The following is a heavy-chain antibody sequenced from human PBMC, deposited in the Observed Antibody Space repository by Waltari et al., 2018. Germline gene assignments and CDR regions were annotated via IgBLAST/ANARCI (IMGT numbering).Heavy chain of an antibody. D-gene: IGHD1-26*01. V-gene: IGHV1-3*01. Sequence: QVQLVQSGAEVKKPGASVKVSCKASGYTFTSYAMHWVRQAPGQRLEWMGWINAGNGNTKYSQKFQGRVTITRNTSISTAYMELSSLRSEDTAVYYCARGVHGGSTGVDYWGQGTLVTVSS. CDR1: GYTFTSYA. CDR3: ARGVHGGSTGVDY. J-gene: IGHJ4*02. CDR2: INAGNGNT.